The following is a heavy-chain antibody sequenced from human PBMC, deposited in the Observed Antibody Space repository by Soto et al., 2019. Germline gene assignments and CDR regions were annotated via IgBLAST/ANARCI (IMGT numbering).Heavy chain of an antibody. Sequence: TLSLTCAVYGGSFSGYYWNWIRQPPGKGLEWIGEINHSGSTKYNPSLKTRVTISVDTSKNQISLKLNSVTAADTAVYYCARDKNSYYYGMDVWGQGTPVTVSS. J-gene: IGHJ6*02. CDR2: INHSGST. CDR3: ARDKNSYYYGMDV. V-gene: IGHV4-34*01. CDR1: GGSFSGYY.